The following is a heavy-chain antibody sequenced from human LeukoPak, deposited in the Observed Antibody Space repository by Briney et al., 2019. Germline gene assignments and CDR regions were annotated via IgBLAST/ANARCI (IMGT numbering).Heavy chain of an antibody. Sequence: KSSETLSLTCAVYGGSFSGFYWTWIRQPPGKGLEWIGKINYSGSTNYNPSLKSRVTISVDTSKNQFSLTVNSVTAADTAVYYCAGRRTFDYWGQGTLVTVSS. D-gene: IGHD2/OR15-2a*01. CDR1: GGSFSGFY. CDR2: INYSGST. V-gene: IGHV4-34*01. CDR3: AGRRTFDY. J-gene: IGHJ4*02.